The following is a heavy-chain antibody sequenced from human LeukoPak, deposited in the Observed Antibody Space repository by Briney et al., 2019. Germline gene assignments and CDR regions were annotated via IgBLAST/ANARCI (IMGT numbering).Heavy chain of an antibody. J-gene: IGHJ4*02. CDR2: IYYSGTT. D-gene: IGHD6-19*01. V-gene: IGHV4-59*01. Sequence: SETLSLTCTVSGGSISIFYWSWIRQPPGKGLEWIGDIYYSGTTNYNPSLKSRVTISLDTSKNQFSLRLSSVIAADTAVYYCARIDAVAATPTSFDYWGQGTLVTVSS. CDR3: ARIDAVAATPTSFDY. CDR1: GGSISIFY.